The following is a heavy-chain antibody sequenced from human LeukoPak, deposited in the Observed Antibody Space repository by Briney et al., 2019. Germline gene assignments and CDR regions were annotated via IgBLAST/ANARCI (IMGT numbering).Heavy chain of an antibody. CDR2: ISDSGGST. D-gene: IGHD2-2*01. CDR1: GLIFSSHA. CDR3: AKDVPFCTSTDCYRWFDP. J-gene: IGHJ5*02. Sequence: PGGSLRLSCAASGLIFSSHAMSWVRQAPGKGLEWVSSISDSGGSTYYADSVTGRFTISRDHSKNTLYLQMNSLRAEDTALYFCAKDVPFCTSTDCYRWFDPWGQGTLVTVSS. V-gene: IGHV3-23*01.